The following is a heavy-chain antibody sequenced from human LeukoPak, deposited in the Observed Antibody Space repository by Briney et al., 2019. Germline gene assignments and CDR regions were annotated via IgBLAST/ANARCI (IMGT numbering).Heavy chain of an antibody. J-gene: IGHJ4*02. Sequence: SETLSLTCTVSGGSISSYYWSWIRQPPGKGLEWIGEVNHSGSTNYNPSLKSRFTISVDTSKNQFSLKFSSVTAADTAVYYCARDPKWAFGGLNGGDFDYWGQGTLVTVSS. D-gene: IGHD3-16*01. CDR3: ARDPKWAFGGLNGGDFDY. V-gene: IGHV4-34*01. CDR2: VNHSGST. CDR1: GGSISSYY.